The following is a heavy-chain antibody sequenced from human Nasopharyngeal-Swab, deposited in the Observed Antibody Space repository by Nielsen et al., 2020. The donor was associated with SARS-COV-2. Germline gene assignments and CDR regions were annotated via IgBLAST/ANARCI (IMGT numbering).Heavy chain of an antibody. CDR3: ARGPPRGDAPHAFEI. Sequence: SETLSLTCTVSGGSVSSGSYYWSWIRQPPGKGLEWIGYIYYSGSTNYNPSLKSRVTISVDTSKNQFSLKLSSVTAADTAVYYCARGPPRGDAPHAFEIWGQGTMVTVSS. CDR2: IYYSGST. V-gene: IGHV4-61*01. J-gene: IGHJ3*02. D-gene: IGHD3-10*01. CDR1: GGSVSSGSYY.